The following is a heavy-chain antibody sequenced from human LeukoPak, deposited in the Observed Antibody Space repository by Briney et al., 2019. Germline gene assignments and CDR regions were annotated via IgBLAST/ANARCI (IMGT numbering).Heavy chain of an antibody. CDR1: GGSVSSGSYY. D-gene: IGHD6-13*01. V-gene: IGHV4-61*01. J-gene: IGHJ6*02. Sequence: PSETLSLTCTVSGGSVSSGSYYWSWIRQPPGKGLEWIGYIYYSGSTNYNPSLKSRVTISVDTSKNQFSLKLSSVTAADTAVYYCAREKRPYSNYGMDVWGQGTTVTVSS. CDR3: AREKRPYSNYGMDV. CDR2: IYYSGST.